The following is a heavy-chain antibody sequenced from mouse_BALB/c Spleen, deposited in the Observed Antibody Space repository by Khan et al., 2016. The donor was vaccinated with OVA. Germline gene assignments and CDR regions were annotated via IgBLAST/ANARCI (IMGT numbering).Heavy chain of an antibody. CDR3: VRDGAYHRNDGWFAY. CDR2: INPSNGST. D-gene: IGHD2-14*01. V-gene: IGHV1-4*01. J-gene: IGHJ3*01. CDR1: GYTFTSYT. Sequence: VQLQESGAELARPGASVKMSCKASGYTFTSYTIHWIKKRPGQGLEWIGYINPSNGSTNYNQKFKDKATLTTDKSSTTAYLQLSSLTSDDSAVYNCVRDGAYHRNDGWFAYWGQGTLVTVSA.